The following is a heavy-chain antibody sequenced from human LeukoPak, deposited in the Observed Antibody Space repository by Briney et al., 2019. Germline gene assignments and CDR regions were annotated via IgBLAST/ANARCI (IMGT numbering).Heavy chain of an antibody. Sequence: SETLSLTCTVSGGSISSSSYYWGWIRQPPGKGLEWIGSIYYSGSTYYNPSLKSRVTISVDTSKNQFSLKLSSVTAADTAVYYCARTEDPEFEEGFDYWGQGTLVTVSS. J-gene: IGHJ4*02. CDR3: ARTEDPEFEEGFDY. CDR2: IYYSGST. CDR1: GGSISSSSYY. V-gene: IGHV4-39*07.